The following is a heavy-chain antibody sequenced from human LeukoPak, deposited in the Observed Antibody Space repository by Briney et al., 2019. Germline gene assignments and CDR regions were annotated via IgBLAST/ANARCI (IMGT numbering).Heavy chain of an antibody. Sequence: GASVKVSCKASGYTFTGYYMHWVRQAHGQGLEWMGWINPDSGGTNYAQKFQGRVTMTSDTSISTAYMELTRLRSDDAAVYYCARGLLSTFYYVSGTYYNLPDFDYWGQGTLITVSS. CDR2: INPDSGGT. V-gene: IGHV1-2*02. D-gene: IGHD3-10*01. CDR3: ARGLLSTFYYVSGTYYNLPDFDY. J-gene: IGHJ4*02. CDR1: GYTFTGYY.